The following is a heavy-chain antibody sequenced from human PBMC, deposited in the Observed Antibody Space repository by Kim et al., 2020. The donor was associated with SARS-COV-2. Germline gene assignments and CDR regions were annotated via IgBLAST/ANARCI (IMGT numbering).Heavy chain of an antibody. Sequence: GGSLRLSCAASGLTVTSNHMTWIRQAPGKGLEWVSVIFRGGSTYYAASVQGRFTISRDYSTNTLSLQMNSLRVEETAIYYCARDPVGDGYSFFDLWGQGTLVTVSS. V-gene: IGHV3-53*01. J-gene: IGHJ4*02. CDR1: GLTVTSNH. CDR2: IFRGGST. CDR3: ARDPVGDGYSFFDL. D-gene: IGHD4-4*01.